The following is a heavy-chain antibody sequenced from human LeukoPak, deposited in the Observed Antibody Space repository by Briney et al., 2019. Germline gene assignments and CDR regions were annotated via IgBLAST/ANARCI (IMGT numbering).Heavy chain of an antibody. Sequence: NTSETLSLTCTVSGGSISSGGYYWSWIRQPPGKGLEWIGYIYHSGSTYYNPSLKSRVTISVDRSKNQFSLKLSSVTAADTAVYYCARGGIVVVPASREGLYFDYWGQGTLVTVSS. V-gene: IGHV4-30-2*01. J-gene: IGHJ4*02. D-gene: IGHD2-2*01. CDR3: ARGGIVVVPASREGLYFDY. CDR2: IYHSGST. CDR1: GGSISSGGYY.